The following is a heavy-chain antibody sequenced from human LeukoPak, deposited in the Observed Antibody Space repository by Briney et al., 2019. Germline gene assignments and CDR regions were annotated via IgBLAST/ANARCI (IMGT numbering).Heavy chain of an antibody. J-gene: IGHJ6*02. V-gene: IGHV1-18*01. D-gene: IGHD1-1*01. CDR1: GYTFTSYG. Sequence: GASVKVSCKASGYTFTSYGISWVRQAPGQGLEWMGWISAYNGNTNYAQKLQGRVTMTTDTSTSTAYMELRSLRSDDTAVYYCARGVREGGTTWYYYYGMDVWGQGTTVTVSS. CDR2: ISAYNGNT. CDR3: ARGVREGGTTWYYYYGMDV.